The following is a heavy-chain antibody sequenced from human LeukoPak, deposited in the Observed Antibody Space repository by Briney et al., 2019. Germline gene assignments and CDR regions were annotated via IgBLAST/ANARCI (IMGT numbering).Heavy chain of an antibody. V-gene: IGHV4-59*01. CDR2: IYYSGST. J-gene: IGHJ6*02. CDR1: GGSISSYY. Sequence: KPSETLSLTCTVSGGSISSYYWSWIRQPPGKGLEWIGYIYYSGSTNYNPSPKSRVTISVDTSKNQFSLKLSSVTAADTAVYYCARTFSGSYYHYGMDVWGQGTTVTVSS. D-gene: IGHD1-26*01. CDR3: ARTFSGSYYHYGMDV.